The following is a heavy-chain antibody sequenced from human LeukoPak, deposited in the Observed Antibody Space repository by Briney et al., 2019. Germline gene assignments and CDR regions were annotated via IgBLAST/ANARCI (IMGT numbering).Heavy chain of an antibody. Sequence: SVKVSCTASGGTFSSYAISWVRQAPGQGLEWMGRIIPILGIANYAQKFQGRVTITADKSTSTAYMELSSLRSEDTAVYYCATAIEWELLYAYWGQGTLVTVSS. V-gene: IGHV1-69*04. CDR3: ATAIEWELLYAY. J-gene: IGHJ4*02. CDR1: GGTFSSYA. CDR2: IIPILGIA. D-gene: IGHD1-26*01.